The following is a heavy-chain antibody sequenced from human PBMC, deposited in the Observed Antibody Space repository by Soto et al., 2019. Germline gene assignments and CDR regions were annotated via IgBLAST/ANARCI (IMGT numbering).Heavy chain of an antibody. D-gene: IGHD7-27*01. CDR1: GGSISSGDYN. CDR3: ARGRSGDKVDY. V-gene: IGHV4-30-4*01. J-gene: IGHJ4*02. Sequence: QVLLQESGPGLVKPSQTLSLTCTVSGGSISSGDYNWSWIRQSPGKGLEWIGHIYDSGSTDNNPSLQSRVTISVDTSKNQFSLNLSSVTAADTAVYYCARGRSGDKVDYWGQGTLVTVSS. CDR2: IYDSGST.